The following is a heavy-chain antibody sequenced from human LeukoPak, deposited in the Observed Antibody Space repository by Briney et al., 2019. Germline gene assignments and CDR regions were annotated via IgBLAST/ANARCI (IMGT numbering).Heavy chain of an antibody. V-gene: IGHV1-69*01. CDR1: GGTFRSYG. CDR3: ARGLYCSSSTSCYDYGMDV. D-gene: IGHD2-2*01. Sequence: SVKVSCKASGGTFRSYGLNWVRQAPGQGLEWMGGIIPILGTAKYAQKLQGRVTITADESTSTAYMELSSLRSEDTAVYYCARGLYCSSSTSCYDYGMDVWGQGTTVTVSS. CDR2: IIPILGTA. J-gene: IGHJ6*02.